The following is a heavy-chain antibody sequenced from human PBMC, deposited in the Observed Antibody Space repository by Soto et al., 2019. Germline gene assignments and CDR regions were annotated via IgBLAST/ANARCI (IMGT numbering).Heavy chain of an antibody. J-gene: IGHJ4*02. CDR1: GGSISSGGYY. Sequence: SETLSLTCTVSGGSISSGGYYWSWIRQHPGKGLEWIGYIYYSGSTYYNPSLKSRVTISVDKSKNQFSLKLSSVTAADTAVYYCASGDYGDYSYWGQGTLVTVSS. V-gene: IGHV4-31*03. CDR2: IYYSGST. CDR3: ASGDYGDYSY. D-gene: IGHD4-17*01.